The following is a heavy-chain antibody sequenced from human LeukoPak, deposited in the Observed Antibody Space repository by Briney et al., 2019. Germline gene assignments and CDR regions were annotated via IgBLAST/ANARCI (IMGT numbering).Heavy chain of an antibody. CDR2: ISGSGGST. Sequence: GGSLRLSCAASGFTFSSYAMNWVRQAPGKGLEWVSSISGSGGSTYYADSVKGRFTISRDNSKNSLYLQMNSLRAEDTAVYYCAKTVTWFALTDFHHWGQGTLVTVPS. V-gene: IGHV3-23*01. D-gene: IGHD3-10*01. J-gene: IGHJ1*01. CDR1: GFTFSSYA. CDR3: AKTVTWFALTDFHH.